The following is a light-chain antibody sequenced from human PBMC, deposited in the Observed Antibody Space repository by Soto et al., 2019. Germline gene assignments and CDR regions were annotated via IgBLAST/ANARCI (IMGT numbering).Light chain of an antibody. CDR1: QSVRNY. CDR2: DAS. V-gene: IGKV3-11*01. Sequence: EIVLTQSPATLSLSPGEGATLYCRASQSVRNYLAWYQQKPGQAPRLLIYDASNRATGIPARFSGSGSGTDFTLTISSLGPEDFGLYYCQQRSDWPRVTFGGGTKVETK. J-gene: IGKJ4*01. CDR3: QQRSDWPRVT.